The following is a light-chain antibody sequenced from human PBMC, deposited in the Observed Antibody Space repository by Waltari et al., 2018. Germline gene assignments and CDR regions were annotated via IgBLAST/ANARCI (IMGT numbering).Light chain of an antibody. CDR2: AAT. J-gene: IGKJ1*01. CDR3: LQHDNYPRT. V-gene: IGKV1-17*01. CDR1: QGVRSY. Sequence: DIQMTQSPSSLSASVGDTVTITCRASQGVRSYLNWFQQKPGKAPKLLIYAATTLQSGVSSRFSGRGYGTEFSLTISSLQPEDFAVYYCLQHDNYPRTFGQGTKVEIK.